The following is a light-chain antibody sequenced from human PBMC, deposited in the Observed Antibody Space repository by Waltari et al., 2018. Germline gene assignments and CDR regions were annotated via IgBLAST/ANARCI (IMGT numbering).Light chain of an antibody. Sequence: QLVLTQSPSASASLGASVKLTCTLSSGHSTNVVAWLQQQPEKGPRFLMKVNSDGSHTKGDGFPDRFSGSRSGAGRYLTSSSLQSEDETDYYCQTGGHGTWVFGGGTKLTVL. V-gene: IGLV4-69*01. CDR1: SGHSTNV. CDR2: VNSDGSH. CDR3: QTGGHGTWV. J-gene: IGLJ3*02.